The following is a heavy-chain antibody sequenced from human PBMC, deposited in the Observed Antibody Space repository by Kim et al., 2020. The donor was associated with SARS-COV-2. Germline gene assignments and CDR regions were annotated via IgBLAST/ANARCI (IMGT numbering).Heavy chain of an antibody. D-gene: IGHD3-3*01. CDR3: ARGGQRGVVTHYYYYGMDV. CDR2: ISAYNGNT. CDR1: GYTFTSYG. V-gene: IGHV1-18*01. J-gene: IGHJ6*02. Sequence: ASVKVSCKASGYTFTSYGISWVRQAPGQGLEWMGWISAYNGNTNYAQKLQGRVTMTTDTSTSTAYMELRSLRSDDTAVYYCARGGQRGVVTHYYYYGMDVWGQGTTVTVSS.